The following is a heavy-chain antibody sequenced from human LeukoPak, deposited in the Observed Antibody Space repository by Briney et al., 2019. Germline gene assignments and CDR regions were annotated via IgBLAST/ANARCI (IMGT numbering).Heavy chain of an antibody. CDR1: GFTFRNYA. J-gene: IGHJ4*02. CDR2: VTDSGTNT. V-gene: IGHV3-23*01. Sequence: GRFLRLSCAASGFTFRNYAMSGVRQAPGKGLECISYVTDSGTNTDYADSVKGRFTISRDNSKNTLYLQMNSLTAEDTAVYYCAKDDIIKNWWGQGTLVTVSS. CDR3: AKDDIIKNW. D-gene: IGHD2/OR15-2a*01.